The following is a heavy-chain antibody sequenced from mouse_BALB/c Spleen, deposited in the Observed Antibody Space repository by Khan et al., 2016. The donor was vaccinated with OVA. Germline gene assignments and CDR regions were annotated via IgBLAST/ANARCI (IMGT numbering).Heavy chain of an antibody. V-gene: IGHV1-9*01. CDR2: ILPGRGNI. D-gene: IGHD4-1*01. CDR1: GYTFSSYW. Sequence: QVQLQQPGAELMKPGASVKISCKATGYTFSSYWIEWVKQRPGHGLEWIGEILPGRGNINYNEKFKGKATFTADTSSNIAYMQLNSLTSEDSAVYYWARGAGTTYGMDDWGQGTSVTVSS. J-gene: IGHJ4*01. CDR3: ARGAGTTYGMDD.